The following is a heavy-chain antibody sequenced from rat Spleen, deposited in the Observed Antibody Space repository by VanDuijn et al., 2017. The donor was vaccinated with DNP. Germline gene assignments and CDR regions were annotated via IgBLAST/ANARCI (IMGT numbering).Heavy chain of an antibody. D-gene: IGHD1-1*01. Sequence: EVRLVESGGDLVQPGRSLKLSCAASGFTFSDYYMAWVRQAPKKGLEWVTYINYDGGNTYYRDSVKGRFTISRDNAKSTLYLQMDSLRSEDTATYYCARHDYSALFAYWGQGTLVTVSS. V-gene: IGHV5-7*01. J-gene: IGHJ3*01. CDR3: ARHDYSALFAY. CDR2: INYDGGNT. CDR1: GFTFSDYY.